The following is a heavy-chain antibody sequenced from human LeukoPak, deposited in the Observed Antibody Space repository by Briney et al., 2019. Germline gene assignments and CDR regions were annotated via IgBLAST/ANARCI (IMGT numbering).Heavy chain of an antibody. CDR2: IFPSGGEI. CDR3: ATYRQVLLPFES. V-gene: IGHV3-23*01. Sequence: RGSLRLSCAASGFTFSTFAMIWVRQPPGKGLEWVSSIFPSGGEIHYADSVRGRFTISRDNSKSTLSLQMNSLRAEDTAIYYCATYRQVLLPFESWGQGTLVTVSS. D-gene: IGHD2-8*02. J-gene: IGHJ4*02. CDR1: GFTFSTFA.